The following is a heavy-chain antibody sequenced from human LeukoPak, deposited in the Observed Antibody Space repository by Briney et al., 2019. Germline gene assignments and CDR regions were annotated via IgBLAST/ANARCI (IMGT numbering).Heavy chain of an antibody. CDR2: IYYSGST. Sequence: SETLSLTCTVSGGSISSGDYYWRWIRQPPEKGLEWIGYIYYSGSTYYNPSLKSRVTISVDTSKNQFSLKLSSVTAADTAVYYCARALWFGEPSGGADFDYWGQGTLVTVSS. CDR3: ARALWFGEPSGGADFDY. D-gene: IGHD3-10*01. J-gene: IGHJ4*02. V-gene: IGHV4-30-4*01. CDR1: GGSISSGDYY.